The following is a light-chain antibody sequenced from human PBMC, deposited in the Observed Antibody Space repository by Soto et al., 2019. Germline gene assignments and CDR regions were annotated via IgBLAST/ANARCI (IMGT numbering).Light chain of an antibody. V-gene: IGKV3-20*01. CDR1: QSVSSSD. CDR3: QQFGRSSWT. Sequence: EIVLTQSPGTLSLSPGERATLSCRASQSVSSSDLAWYQQKPGQAPRLLIYAAPSRATGIPDRFSGSGSGTDFTLTISRLEPEDFAVYYCQQFGRSSWTFGQGTKVEMK. CDR2: AAP. J-gene: IGKJ1*01.